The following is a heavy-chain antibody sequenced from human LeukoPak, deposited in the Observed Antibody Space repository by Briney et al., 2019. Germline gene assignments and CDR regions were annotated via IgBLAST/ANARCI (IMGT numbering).Heavy chain of an antibody. D-gene: IGHD2-15*01. J-gene: IGHJ6*03. CDR3: TSPGGYCSGGSCYPHFYYYYYYMDV. V-gene: IGHV3-73*01. Sequence: GGSLRLSCAASGFTSSGSAMHWVRQASGKGLEWVGRIRSKANSYATAYAASVKGRFTISRDDSKNTAYLQMNSLKTEDTAVYYCTSPGGYCSGGSCYPHFYYYYYYMDVWGKGTTVTVSS. CDR1: GFTSSGSA. CDR2: IRSKANSYAT.